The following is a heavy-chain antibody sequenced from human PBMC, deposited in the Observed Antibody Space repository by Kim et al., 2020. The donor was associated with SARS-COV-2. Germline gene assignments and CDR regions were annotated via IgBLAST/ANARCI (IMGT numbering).Heavy chain of an antibody. Sequence: SETLSLTCTVSGGSISSYYCSWIRQPPGKGLEWIGYIYYSGSTNYNPSLKSRVTISVDTSKNQFSLKLSSVTAADTAVYYCASLRSGSTTRYYYYGMDVWGQGTTVTVSS. CDR3: ASLRSGSTTRYYYYGMDV. D-gene: IGHD3-10*01. CDR1: GGSISSYY. V-gene: IGHV4-59*08. CDR2: IYYSGST. J-gene: IGHJ6*02.